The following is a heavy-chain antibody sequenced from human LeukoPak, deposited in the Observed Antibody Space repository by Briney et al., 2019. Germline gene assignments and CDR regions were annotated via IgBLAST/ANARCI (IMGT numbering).Heavy chain of an antibody. CDR3: AKAESIPAGATWFDP. Sequence: PGRSLRLSCAASGFTFSSYGMHWVRQAPGKGLEWVAVIWYDGTNKYYADSVKGRFTISRDNSKNTLYLQMNSLSAEDTAVYYCAKAESIPAGATWFDPWGQGTLVTVSS. CDR2: IWYDGTNK. CDR1: GFTFSSYG. J-gene: IGHJ5*02. V-gene: IGHV3-33*06. D-gene: IGHD6-13*01.